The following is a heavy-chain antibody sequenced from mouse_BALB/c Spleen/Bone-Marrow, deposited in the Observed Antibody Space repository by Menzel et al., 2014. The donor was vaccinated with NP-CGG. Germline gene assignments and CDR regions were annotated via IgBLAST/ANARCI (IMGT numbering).Heavy chain of an antibody. Sequence: VQLQQSGPSLVQPSQSLSITCTVSGFSLTSYGVHWVRQSPGKGLEWLGVIWRGGSTDYNAAFMSRLSITKDNSKSQVFFKMNSLQADDTAIYYCAKNIGYYYGSSYYAMDYWGQGTSDTVSS. CDR2: IWRGGST. CDR3: AKNIGYYYGSSYYAMDY. CDR1: GFSLTSYG. J-gene: IGHJ4*01. V-gene: IGHV2-5-1*01. D-gene: IGHD1-1*01.